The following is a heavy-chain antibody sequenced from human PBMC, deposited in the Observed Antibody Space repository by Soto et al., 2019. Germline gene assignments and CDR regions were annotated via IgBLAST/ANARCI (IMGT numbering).Heavy chain of an antibody. CDR3: AKDSKWRVINPHYFDY. D-gene: IGHD2-2*01. J-gene: IGHJ4*02. V-gene: IGHV3-23*01. CDR2: ISGSGGST. CDR1: GFTFSSYA. Sequence: GGSLRLSCAASGFTFSSYAMSWVLQAPGKGLEWVSAISGSGGSTYYADSVKGRFTISRDNSKNTLYLQMNSLRAEDTAVYYCAKDSKWRVINPHYFDYWGQGTLVTVSS.